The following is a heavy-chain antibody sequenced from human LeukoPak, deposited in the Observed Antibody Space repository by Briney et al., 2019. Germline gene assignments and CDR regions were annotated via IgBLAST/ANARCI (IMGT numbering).Heavy chain of an antibody. D-gene: IGHD3-10*01. Sequence: SVKVSCKASGGTFSSYTISWVRRAPGQGLEWMGRIIPILGIANYAQKFQGRVTITADKSTSTAYMELRSLRSDDTAVYYCARDLDHSRTLGGYWGQGTLVTVSS. CDR3: ARDLDHSRTLGGY. CDR2: IIPILGIA. J-gene: IGHJ4*02. V-gene: IGHV1-69*04. CDR1: GGTFSSYT.